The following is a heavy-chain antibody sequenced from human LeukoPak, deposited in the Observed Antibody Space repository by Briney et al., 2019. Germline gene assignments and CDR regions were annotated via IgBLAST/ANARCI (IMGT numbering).Heavy chain of an antibody. CDR3: ARDREGGAYYYYGMDV. J-gene: IGHJ6*02. CDR1: GFTFSSYS. D-gene: IGHD3-16*01. V-gene: IGHV3-48*02. Sequence: PGGSLRLSCAASGFTFSSYSMNWVRQAPGKGLEWVSYISSSSSTIYYADSVKGRFTISRDNAKNSLYLQMNSLRDKDTAVYYCARDREGGAYYYYGMDVWGQGTTVTVSS. CDR2: ISSSSSTI.